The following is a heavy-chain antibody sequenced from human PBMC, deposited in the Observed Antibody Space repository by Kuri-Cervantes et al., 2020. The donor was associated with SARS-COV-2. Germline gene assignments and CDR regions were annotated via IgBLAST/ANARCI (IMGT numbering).Heavy chain of an antibody. CDR2: MNPNSGNT. V-gene: IGHV1-8*02. D-gene: IGHD6-19*01. CDR1: GYTFTSYD. CDR3: ARASVAGTTLDY. Sequence: ASVKVSCKASGYTFTSYDINWVRQATGQGLEWMGWMNPNSGNTGYAQKFQGRVTMTRNTSISTAYMELSRLRSDDTAVYYCARASVAGTTLDYWGQGTLVTVSS. J-gene: IGHJ4*02.